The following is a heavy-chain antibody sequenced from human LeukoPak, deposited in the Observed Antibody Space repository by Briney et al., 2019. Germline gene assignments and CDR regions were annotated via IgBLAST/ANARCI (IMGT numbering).Heavy chain of an antibody. V-gene: IGHV1-2*02. J-gene: IGHJ4*02. Sequence: ASVKVSCKASGYTFTGYYMHRVRQAPGQGLEWMGWINPNSGGTNYARKFQGRVTMTRDTSISTAYMELSRLRSDDTAVYYCARDPGGSYPDYYFDYWGQGTLVTVSS. D-gene: IGHD1-26*01. CDR3: ARDPGGSYPDYYFDY. CDR1: GYTFTGYY. CDR2: INPNSGGT.